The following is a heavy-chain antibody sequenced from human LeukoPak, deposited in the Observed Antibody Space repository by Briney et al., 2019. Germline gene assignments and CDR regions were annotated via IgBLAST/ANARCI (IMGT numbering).Heavy chain of an antibody. D-gene: IGHD6-13*01. V-gene: IGHV3-23*01. Sequence: GGSLSLSCAASGFTFSSHAMSWVRQAPGKGLEWVSTISGSGTNTYYAGSVKGRFTIARDNSKNTLYLQMNSLRAEDTAVYYCAKDVLPAAGYYFDSWGQGTLVTVSS. J-gene: IGHJ4*02. CDR3: AKDVLPAAGYYFDS. CDR2: ISGSGTNT. CDR1: GFTFSSHA.